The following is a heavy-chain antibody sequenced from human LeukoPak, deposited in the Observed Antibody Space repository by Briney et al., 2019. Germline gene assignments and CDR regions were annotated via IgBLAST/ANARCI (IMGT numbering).Heavy chain of an antibody. CDR2: IKNDGSES. CDR3: AKNNGWFHLAQ. J-gene: IGHJ4*02. Sequence: QLGGSLRLSCAVSGFNFRDHWMDWVRQAPGKGLEWVGHIKNDGSESYYVDSLKGRFSISRDNTNNALYLQVNSLRVEDTAVYYCAKNNGWFHLAQWGQGTLVTVSS. D-gene: IGHD6-19*01. V-gene: IGHV3-7*03. CDR1: GFNFRDHW.